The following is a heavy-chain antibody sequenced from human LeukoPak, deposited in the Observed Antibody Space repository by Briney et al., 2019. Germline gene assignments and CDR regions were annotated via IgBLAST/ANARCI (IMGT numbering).Heavy chain of an antibody. J-gene: IGHJ3*02. V-gene: IGHV4-30-4*01. D-gene: IGHD3-22*01. Sequence: SETLSLTCTVSGGSLSSGDYYWSWIRPPPGEGLEWIGYIYYSGSTYYNPSLKSRVTISVDTSKNQFSLKLSSVTAADTAVYYCARDYDSSGYYGDAFGIWGQGTMVTVSS. CDR3: ARDYDSSGYYGDAFGI. CDR2: IYYSGST. CDR1: GGSLSSGDYY.